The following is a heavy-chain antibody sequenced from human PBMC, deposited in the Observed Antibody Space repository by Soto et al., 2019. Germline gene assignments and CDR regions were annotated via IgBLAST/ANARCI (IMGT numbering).Heavy chain of an antibody. CDR3: EKDWGGWPYYYGMDG. CDR1: GFTFSSYG. D-gene: IGHD6-19*01. J-gene: IGHJ6*01. CDR2: LSNDGSHK. V-gene: IGHV3-30*18. Sequence: QVQLVESGGGVVQPGRSLRLSCAASGFTFSSYGIHWVRQAPGKGLEWVAALSNDGSHKYYADSVKGRFTIFRDNSKNTRYLQMNSLSAEDTSVYYCEKDWGGWPYYYGMDGWGQGTTVTVSS.